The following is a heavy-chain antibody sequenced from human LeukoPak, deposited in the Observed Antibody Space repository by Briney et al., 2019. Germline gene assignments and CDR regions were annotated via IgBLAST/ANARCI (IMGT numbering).Heavy chain of an antibody. Sequence: SETLSLTCTVSGGSISSYYWSWIRQPPGKGLEWIGYIYTSGSTNYNPSLKSRVTISVDTSKNQFSLKLSSVTAADTAVYYCARRIVVVPAAIDAFDIWGQGTTVTVSS. CDR2: IYTSGST. CDR3: ARRIVVVPAAIDAFDI. CDR1: GGSISSYY. D-gene: IGHD2-2*01. J-gene: IGHJ3*02. V-gene: IGHV4-4*09.